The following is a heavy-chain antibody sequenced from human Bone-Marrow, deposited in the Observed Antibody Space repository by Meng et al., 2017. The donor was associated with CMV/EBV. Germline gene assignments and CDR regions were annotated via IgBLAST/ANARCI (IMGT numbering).Heavy chain of an antibody. CDR3: AREPPLADTPQYYSNY. V-gene: IGHV3-21*01. D-gene: IGHD2-15*01. CDR2: ISSSSTYI. J-gene: IGHJ4*02. Sequence: GESLKISCAASRFTFSGYNMNWVRQAPGKGLEWVSSISSSSTYIYHADSVKGRFTISRDNAKNSLYLQMNSLRAEDTAVYYCAREPPLADTPQYYSNYWGQGTLVPVSS. CDR1: RFTFSGYN.